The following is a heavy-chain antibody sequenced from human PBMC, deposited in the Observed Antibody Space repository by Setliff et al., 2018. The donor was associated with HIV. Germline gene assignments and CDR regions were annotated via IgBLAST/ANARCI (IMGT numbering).Heavy chain of an antibody. CDR3: ARNSQKGVQPLLLAS. CDR2: IYYTGST. V-gene: IGHV4-61*08. D-gene: IGHD1-1*01. Sequence: PSETLSLTCTVSGGSISSSGPGYYWGWVRQPPGKGLEWIGYIYYTGSTSYNPSFRSRVTISVDTSKNQFSLMLDSVTAADTAVYYCARNSQKGVQPLLLASWGPGTLVTVSS. J-gene: IGHJ4*02. CDR1: GGSISSSGPGYY.